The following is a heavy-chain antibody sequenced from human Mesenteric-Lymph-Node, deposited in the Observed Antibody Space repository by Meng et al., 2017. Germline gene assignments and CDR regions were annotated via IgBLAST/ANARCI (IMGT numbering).Heavy chain of an antibody. CDR1: GFSLSNARMG. J-gene: IGHJ6*02. Sequence: SGPTLVKPTETLTLTCTVSGFSLSNARMGVSWIRQPPGKALEWLAHIFSNDEKSYSTSLKSRLTISKDTSKSQVVLTMTNMDPVDTATYYCARMFEGSGSYTPYYYYYGMDVWGQGTTVTVSS. CDR2: IFSNDEK. CDR3: ARMFEGSGSYTPYYYYYGMDV. D-gene: IGHD3-10*01. V-gene: IGHV2-26*01.